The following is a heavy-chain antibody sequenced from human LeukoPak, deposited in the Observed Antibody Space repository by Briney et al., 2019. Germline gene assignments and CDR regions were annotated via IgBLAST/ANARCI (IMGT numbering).Heavy chain of an antibody. V-gene: IGHV4-59*01. CDR1: GGSISSYY. CDR3: GRGGYYVGV. CDR2: IYDSGST. J-gene: IGHJ6*03. Sequence: PSETLSLTCTVSGGSISSYYWSWIRQPPGKGLEWIGYIYDSGSTKYNPSLKSRVTISADTSNNQFSLKLSSVTAADTAVYYCGRGGYYVGVWGKGTTVTVSS.